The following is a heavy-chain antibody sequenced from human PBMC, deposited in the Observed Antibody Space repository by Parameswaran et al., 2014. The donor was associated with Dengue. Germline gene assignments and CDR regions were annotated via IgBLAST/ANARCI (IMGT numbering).Heavy chain of an antibody. Sequence: WIRQPPGKGLEWVSSISSSSSYIYYADSVKGRFTISRDNAKNSLYLQMNSLRAEDTAVYYCAREQASTLGKYYYYYGMDVWGQGTTVTVSS. D-gene: IGHD7-27*01. J-gene: IGHJ6*02. V-gene: IGHV3-21*01. CDR3: AREQASTLGKYYYYYGMDV. CDR2: ISSSSSYI.